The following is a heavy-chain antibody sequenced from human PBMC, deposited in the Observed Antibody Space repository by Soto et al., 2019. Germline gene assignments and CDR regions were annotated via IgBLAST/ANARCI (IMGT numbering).Heavy chain of an antibody. D-gene: IGHD3-22*01. V-gene: IGHV3-30-3*01. CDR3: AGVHHYYGSSGYLYYFDY. J-gene: IGHJ4*02. CDR2: ISYDASKK. CDR1: GFTFSSYA. Sequence: GGSLRLSCAASGFTFSSYAMHWVRQAPGKGLEWVAVISYDASKKYYADSVEGRFTISRDNSKNTLYLQMNGLSAEDTAVYFCAGVHHYYGSSGYLYYFDYWGQGTLVTVSS.